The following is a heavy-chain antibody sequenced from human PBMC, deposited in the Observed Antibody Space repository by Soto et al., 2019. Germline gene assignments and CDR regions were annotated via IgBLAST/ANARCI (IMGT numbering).Heavy chain of an antibody. Sequence: EVQLVESGGGLVQPGGSLRLSCAASGFTFSDHHMDWVRQAPGKGLEWVGRTRNKANSYTTEYAASVKGGFTISRDDSKNSLYLQMNSLKTGDTAVYYCSRDLGSWGQGTLVTVSS. CDR3: SRDLGS. CDR2: TRNKANSYTT. V-gene: IGHV3-72*01. CDR1: GFTFSDHH. J-gene: IGHJ5*02.